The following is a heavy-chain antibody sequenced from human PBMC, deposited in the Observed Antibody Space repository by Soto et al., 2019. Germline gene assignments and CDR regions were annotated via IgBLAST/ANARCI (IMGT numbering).Heavy chain of an antibody. CDR3: AREILEVNGAIRWFDP. Sequence: PGGSLRLSSAASGVPFSSPWLHLLRLAPQTAPVCGARFQGDGASIADAASVKGRFTISRDNAKNTLYLQMNSLRAEDTAMYYCAREILEVNGAIRWFDPWGQGT. CDR2: FQGDGASI. J-gene: IGHJ5*02. D-gene: IGHD4-17*01. CDR1: GVPFSSPW. V-gene: IGHV3-74*03.